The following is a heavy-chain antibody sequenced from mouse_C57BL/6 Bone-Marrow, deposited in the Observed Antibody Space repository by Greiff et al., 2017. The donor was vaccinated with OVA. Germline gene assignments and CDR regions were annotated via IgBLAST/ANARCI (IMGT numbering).Heavy chain of an antibody. J-gene: IGHJ4*01. CDR3: ARYPYYYGSRAMDY. CDR2: IDPSASYP. D-gene: IGHD1-1*01. CDR1: GYTFTSYW. Sequence: QVQLQQPGAELVMPGASVKLSCKASGYTFTSYWMHWVKQRPGQGLEWIGEIDPSASYPNYNQKFKGKSTLTVDKSSSTAYMQLSSLTSEDSAVYYCARYPYYYGSRAMDYWGQGTTVTVSS. V-gene: IGHV1-69*01.